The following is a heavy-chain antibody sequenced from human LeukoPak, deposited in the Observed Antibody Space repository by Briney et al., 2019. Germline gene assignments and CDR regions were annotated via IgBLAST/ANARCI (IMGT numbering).Heavy chain of an antibody. CDR1: GGSISSYY. CDR3: ARGQGDYDFWSGYPYYYYYYMDV. D-gene: IGHD3-3*01. V-gene: IGHV4-59*01. J-gene: IGHJ6*03. Sequence: SETLSLTCSVSGGSISSYYWSWIRQPPGKGLEWIGYIYYSGSTNYNPSLKSRVTISGDTSKNQFSLKLSSVTAADTAVYYCARGQGDYDFWSGYPYYYYYYMDVWGKGTTVTVSS. CDR2: IYYSGST.